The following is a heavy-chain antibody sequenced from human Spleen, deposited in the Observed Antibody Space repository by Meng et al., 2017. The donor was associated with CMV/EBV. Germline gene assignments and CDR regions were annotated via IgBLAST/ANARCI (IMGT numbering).Heavy chain of an antibody. V-gene: IGHV3-74*01. J-gene: IGHJ6*02. D-gene: IGHD1-26*01. CDR2: INSDGSST. CDR1: GFTFSRYW. CDR3: ARAGGASEFYPMDV. Sequence: GESLKISCAASGFTFSRYWMHWVRQAPGKGLVWVSRINSDGSSTSYADSVKGRFTISRDNAKNTLFLQMNNLRAEDTAFYYCARAGGASEFYPMDVWGLGTKVTVSS.